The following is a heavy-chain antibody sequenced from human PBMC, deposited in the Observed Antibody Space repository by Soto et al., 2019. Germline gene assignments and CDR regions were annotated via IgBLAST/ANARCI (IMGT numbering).Heavy chain of an antibody. Sequence: ASVKVSCKASGYTFTGYYMHWVRQAPGQGLEWMGWINPNSGGTNYAQKFQGWVTMTRDTSISTAYMELSRLRSDDTAVYDCARGGVAAAGYYMDVWGKGTTVTVSS. J-gene: IGHJ6*03. V-gene: IGHV1-2*04. CDR3: ARGGVAAAGYYMDV. CDR2: INPNSGGT. D-gene: IGHD6-13*01. CDR1: GYTFTGYY.